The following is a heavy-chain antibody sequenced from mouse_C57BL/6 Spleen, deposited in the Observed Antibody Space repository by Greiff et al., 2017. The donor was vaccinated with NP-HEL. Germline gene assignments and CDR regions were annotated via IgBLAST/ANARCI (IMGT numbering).Heavy chain of an antibody. Sequence: QVQLQQPGAELVRPGSSVKLSCKASGYTFTSYWMDWVKQRPGQGLEWIGNIYPSDSETHYNQKFKDKATLTVDKSSSTAYMQLSSLTSEDSAVYFCARRVVKRYFDVWGTGTTVTVSS. CDR1: GYTFTSYW. CDR3: ARRVVKRYFDV. CDR2: IYPSDSET. J-gene: IGHJ1*03. V-gene: IGHV1-61*01. D-gene: IGHD1-1*02.